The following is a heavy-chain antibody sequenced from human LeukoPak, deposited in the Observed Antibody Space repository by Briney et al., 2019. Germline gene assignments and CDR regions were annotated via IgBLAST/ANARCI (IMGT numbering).Heavy chain of an antibody. Sequence: GGSLRLSCAGSGFTFSAYWMSWIRQAPGKGLEWVATIREDGSEKYYVDSVKGRFTISRDNAKNSLYLQMNSLRAEDTAVYYCTRTGYRSNWYVPNWGQGTLVTVSS. CDR3: TRTGYRSNWYVPN. CDR1: GFTFSAYW. V-gene: IGHV3-7*01. J-gene: IGHJ4*02. CDR2: IREDGSEK. D-gene: IGHD6-13*01.